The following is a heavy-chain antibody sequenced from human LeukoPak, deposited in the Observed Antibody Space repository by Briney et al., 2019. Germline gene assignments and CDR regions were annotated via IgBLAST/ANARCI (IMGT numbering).Heavy chain of an antibody. Sequence: PGGSLRLSCAASGFTFSSYAMSWVRQAPGKGLEWVANIKQDGSEKYYVDSVKGRFTISRDNAKNSLYLQMNSLRAEDTAVYYCARDRGNDYDSSGYYLNWYFDLWGRGTLVTVSS. D-gene: IGHD3-22*01. CDR2: IKQDGSEK. CDR3: ARDRGNDYDSSGYYLNWYFDL. CDR1: GFTFSSYA. J-gene: IGHJ2*01. V-gene: IGHV3-7*01.